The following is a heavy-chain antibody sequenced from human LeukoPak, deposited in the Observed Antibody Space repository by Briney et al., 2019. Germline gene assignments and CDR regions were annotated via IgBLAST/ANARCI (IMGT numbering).Heavy chain of an antibody. CDR2: IYPGDSDT. J-gene: IGHJ3*02. CDR1: GYSFTTNW. CDR3: ARAGLVGAFGAFDM. Sequence: GESLKISCKGSGYSFTTNWIGWGRQLPGKGLEWMGIIYPGDSDTRYSPSFQGQVTISADKSITTAYLQWSSPRASDTAIYYCARAGLVGAFGAFDMWGQGTMVSVSS. V-gene: IGHV5-51*01. D-gene: IGHD1-26*01.